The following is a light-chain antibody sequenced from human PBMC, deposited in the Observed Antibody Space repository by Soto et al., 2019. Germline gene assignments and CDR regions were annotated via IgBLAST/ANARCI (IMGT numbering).Light chain of an antibody. CDR3: QQYNSYPRT. CDR1: QDIRSD. V-gene: IGKV1-17*01. CDR2: AAS. J-gene: IGKJ1*01. Sequence: DIQMTQSPSSLSASVGDRVTITCRASQDIRSDLGWYQQKPGKAPARLIYAASSLQSGVPSRFSGSGPGTEFTLTISSLQPEDFASYYCQQYNSYPRTFGQGTKVEIK.